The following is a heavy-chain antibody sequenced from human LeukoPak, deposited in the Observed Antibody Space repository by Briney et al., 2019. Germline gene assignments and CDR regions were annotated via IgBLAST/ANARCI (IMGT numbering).Heavy chain of an antibody. V-gene: IGHV1-69*13. CDR2: IIPIFGTA. J-gene: IGHJ3*02. Sequence: SVKVSCKASGGTFSSYAISWVRQAPGQGLEWMGGIIPIFGTANYAQKFQGRVTITADESTSTAYMGLSSLRSEDTAVYYCASVEYYYGSGSPVGAFDIWGQGTMVTVSS. CDR3: ASVEYYYGSGSPVGAFDI. D-gene: IGHD3-10*01. CDR1: GGTFSSYA.